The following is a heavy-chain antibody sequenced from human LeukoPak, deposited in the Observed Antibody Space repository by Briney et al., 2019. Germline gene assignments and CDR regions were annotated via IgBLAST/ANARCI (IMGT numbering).Heavy chain of an antibody. J-gene: IGHJ4*02. CDR2: IYYSGST. V-gene: IGHV4-61*01. CDR1: GGSVSSGSYY. D-gene: IGHD3-3*01. CDR3: ARHGPLYDIWSAQFYFDY. Sequence: PSETLSLTCTVSGGSVSSGSYYWSWIRQPPGKGLELIGYIYYSGSTNYNPSLKSRVTISVDTSKNQFSLRLSSVTAADTALYYCARHGPLYDIWSAQFYFDYWGQGTLVTVSS.